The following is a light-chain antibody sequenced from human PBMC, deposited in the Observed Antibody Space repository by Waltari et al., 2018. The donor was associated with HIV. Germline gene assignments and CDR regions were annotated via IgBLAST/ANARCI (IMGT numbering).Light chain of an antibody. CDR1: AGSVPSGRY. Sequence: QAVVTQEPSLTVSQGGTVTLTCGSSAGSVPSGRYPYWFQQNPGQAPRTVIFYTSNKQSWTPARFSGSLLGGRAALTLSGAQPEDEADYYCLLYYSGAWVFGGGTRLTVL. V-gene: IGLV7-46*01. J-gene: IGLJ3*02. CDR3: LLYYSGAWV. CDR2: YTS.